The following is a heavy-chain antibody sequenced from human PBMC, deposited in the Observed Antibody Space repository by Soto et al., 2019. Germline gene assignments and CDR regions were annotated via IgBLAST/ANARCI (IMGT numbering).Heavy chain of an antibody. D-gene: IGHD4-17*01. Sequence: EVQLVESGGGLVQPGGSLRLSCAASGFTFSSYSMNWVRQAPGKGLEWVSYISSSSSTIYYEDSVKGRFTISRDNAKNSLYLQMNSLRDEDTAVYDCARDIDDYGDYVYWGQGTLVTVSS. CDR3: ARDIDDYGDYVY. J-gene: IGHJ4*02. CDR2: ISSSSSTI. CDR1: GFTFSSYS. V-gene: IGHV3-48*02.